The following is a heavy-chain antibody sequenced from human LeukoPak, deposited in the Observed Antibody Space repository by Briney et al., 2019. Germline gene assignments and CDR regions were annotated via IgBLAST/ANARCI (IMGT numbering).Heavy chain of an antibody. CDR2: ISWNSGSI. J-gene: IGHJ6*04. Sequence: PGGSLRLSCAASGFTFSTYWMSWVRQAPGQGLEWVSGISWNSGSIGYADSVKGRFTISRDNAKNSLYLQMNSLRAEDTAVYYCAELGITMIGGVWGKGTTVTISS. V-gene: IGHV3-9*01. D-gene: IGHD3-10*02. CDR1: GFTFSTYW. CDR3: AELGITMIGGV.